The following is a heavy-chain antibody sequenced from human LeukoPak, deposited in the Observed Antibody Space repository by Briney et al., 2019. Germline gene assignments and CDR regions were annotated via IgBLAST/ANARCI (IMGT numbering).Heavy chain of an antibody. J-gene: IGHJ3*02. Sequence: PGGSLRLSCAASGFTFSDYYMSWIRQAPGKGLGWVSYISSSGKNIYYADSVKGRFTISKDNAKKSLYLQMNSLRVEDTAVYYCAGEARGYMAFQIWGQGTMVTVSS. V-gene: IGHV3-11*01. CDR3: AGEARGYMAFQI. CDR2: ISSSGKNI. CDR1: GFTFSDYY. D-gene: IGHD2-2*02.